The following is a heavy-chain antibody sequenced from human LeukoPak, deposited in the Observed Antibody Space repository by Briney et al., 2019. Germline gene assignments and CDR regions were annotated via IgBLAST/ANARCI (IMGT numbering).Heavy chain of an antibody. J-gene: IGHJ6*03. CDR3: ARGALRFLEWLFEHHDYYYYYMDV. CDR2: ISAYNGNT. D-gene: IGHD3-3*01. V-gene: IGHV1-18*01. Sequence: ASVKVSCRASGYTFTSYGISWVRQAPGQGLEWMGWISAYNGNTNYAQKLQGRVTMTTDTSTSTAYMELRSLRSDDTAVYYCARGALRFLEWLFEHHDYYYYYMDVWGKGTTVTVSS. CDR1: GYTFTSYG.